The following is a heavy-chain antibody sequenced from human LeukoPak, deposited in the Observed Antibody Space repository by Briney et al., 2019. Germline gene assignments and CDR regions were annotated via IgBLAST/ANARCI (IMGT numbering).Heavy chain of an antibody. CDR3: ARDAALYPNWFDP. CDR2: INHSGNT. D-gene: IGHD2-15*01. V-gene: IGHV4-34*01. Sequence: SETLSLTCAVYGGSFSGYYWSWIRQPPGKGLEWIGEINHSGNTNSNPSLKSRVTMSVDTSKNQFSLKLSSVTAADTAVYYCARDAALYPNWFDPWGQGTLVTVSS. CDR1: GGSFSGYY. J-gene: IGHJ5*02.